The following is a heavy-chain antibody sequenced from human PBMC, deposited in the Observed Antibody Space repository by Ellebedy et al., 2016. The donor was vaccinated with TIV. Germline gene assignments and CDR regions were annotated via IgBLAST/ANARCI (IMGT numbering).Heavy chain of an antibody. D-gene: IGHD1-1*01. CDR1: GFTVNNNY. Sequence: GESLKISCAASGFTVNNNYMSWVRQAPGKGLEWVSVIYSGCGISYPESVRGRFTISRDNPKNTVYLQMNSLRAEDTAVYFCAKIELERRFYYYAMDVWGQGTTVTVSS. CDR2: IYSGCGI. CDR3: AKIELERRFYYYAMDV. V-gene: IGHV3-53*01. J-gene: IGHJ6*02.